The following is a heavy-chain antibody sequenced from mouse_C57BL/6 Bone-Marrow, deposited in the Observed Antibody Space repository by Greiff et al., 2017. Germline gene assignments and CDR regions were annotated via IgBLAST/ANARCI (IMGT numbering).Heavy chain of an antibody. CDR3: AKRVTTVVGDWYFDV. CDR1: GYTFTNYW. CDR2: IYPGGGYT. D-gene: IGHD1-1*01. Sequence: QVQLKESGAELVRPGTSVKMSCKASGYTFTNYWIGWAKQRPGHGLEWIGDIYPGGGYTNYNEKFKGKATLTADKSSSTAYMQFSSLTSEDSAIYYCAKRVTTVVGDWYFDVWGTGTTVTVSS. V-gene: IGHV1-63*01. J-gene: IGHJ1*03.